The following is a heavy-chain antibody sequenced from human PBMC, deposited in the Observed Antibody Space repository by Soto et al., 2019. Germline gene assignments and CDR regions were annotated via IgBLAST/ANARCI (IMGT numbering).Heavy chain of an antibody. CDR3: ARPAGYGGNSDYYYGIDV. CDR2: ILPILGIA. Sequence: QVQLVQSGAEVKKPGSSVKVSCKASGGTFSSYTISWVRQAPGQGLEWMGRILPILGIANYAQKFQGRVTITADKSTSTAYMELRSLRSEDTAVYYCARPAGYGGNSDYYYGIDVWGQVTTVTVSS. D-gene: IGHD2-21*02. CDR1: GGTFSSYT. J-gene: IGHJ6*02. V-gene: IGHV1-69*02.